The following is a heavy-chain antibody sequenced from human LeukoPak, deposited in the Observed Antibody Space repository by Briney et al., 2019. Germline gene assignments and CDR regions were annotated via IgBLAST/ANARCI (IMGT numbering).Heavy chain of an antibody. CDR3: AKDGLAPRAPGRYNWFDP. Sequence: PGGSLRLSCAASGSIFNTYAMSWVRQAPGKGLEWVSSISGSGDSTSYADSVKGRFTISRDNSRNTLFLQMNSLRAEDTAVYYCAKDGLAPRAPGRYNWFDPWGQGTLVTVSS. CDR1: GSIFNTYA. J-gene: IGHJ5*02. D-gene: IGHD2-15*01. CDR2: ISGSGDST. V-gene: IGHV3-23*01.